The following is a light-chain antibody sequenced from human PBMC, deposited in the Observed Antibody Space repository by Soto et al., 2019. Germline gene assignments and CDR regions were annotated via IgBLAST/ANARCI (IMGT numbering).Light chain of an antibody. CDR1: QSVSSSY. CDR3: HQSGSSPLT. Sequence: EIVLTQSPGTLSFSPGERSSLSFSSSQSVSSSYLAWYQQKPGQAPRLLIYGASSRATGIPDRFSGSGSGTDFTLTISRLEPEDFAVYYCHQSGSSPLTFGGGTKVDIK. V-gene: IGKV3-20*01. J-gene: IGKJ4*01. CDR2: GAS.